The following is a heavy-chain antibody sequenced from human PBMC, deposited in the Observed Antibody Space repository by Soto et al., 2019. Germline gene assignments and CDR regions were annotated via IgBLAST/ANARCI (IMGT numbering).Heavy chain of an antibody. D-gene: IGHD6-6*01. Sequence: GSRRLSCVGCGFTFSSFEMNWVRQAPGKWLEWLSYIGRSGETIYYADSVKGRFTISRDNAKSSLFLQMNGLRDEDTGIYYCARDSRGGAARRPTFYYWGRGTLVTVSS. CDR2: IGRSGETI. J-gene: IGHJ4*02. CDR1: GFTFSSFE. V-gene: IGHV3-48*03. CDR3: ARDSRGGAARRPTFYY.